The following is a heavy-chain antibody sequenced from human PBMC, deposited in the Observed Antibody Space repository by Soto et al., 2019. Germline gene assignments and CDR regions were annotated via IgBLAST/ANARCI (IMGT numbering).Heavy chain of an antibody. D-gene: IGHD4-17*01. J-gene: IGHJ4*02. CDR3: AKDTGGRMTSVLTPAFDD. Sequence: EVRLLECGGGLVQPGGSLRLSCAASGFTFSTYAMTWVRQAPGKGLEWVSLISGSGTTTSYADSVKGRFTISRDSSKNTLYLQMNSLRAEDTAVYYCAKDTGGRMTSVLTPAFDDWGQGTLVTVSS. CDR1: GFTFSTYA. CDR2: ISGSGTTT. V-gene: IGHV3-23*01.